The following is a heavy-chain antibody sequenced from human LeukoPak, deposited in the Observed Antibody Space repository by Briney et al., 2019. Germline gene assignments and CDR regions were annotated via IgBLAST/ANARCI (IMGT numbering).Heavy chain of an antibody. D-gene: IGHD2-15*01. CDR3: VRGRVDEQCSGGSCYHLDP. CDR1: GYTSPTYN. Sequence: ASVRVSCKASGYTSPTYNINWVRQAAGQGLEWMGWVNLKSGNTDYAQKFQGRVSMTRDTSIGTAYMELSRLRSEDMAVYYCVRGRVDEQCSGGSCYHLDPWGQGSLVTVSS. J-gene: IGHJ5*02. CDR2: VNLKSGNT. V-gene: IGHV1-8*01.